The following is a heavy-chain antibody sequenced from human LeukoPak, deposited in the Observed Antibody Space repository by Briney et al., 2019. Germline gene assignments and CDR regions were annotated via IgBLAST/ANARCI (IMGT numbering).Heavy chain of an antibody. CDR2: IIPIFGTA. Sequence: SVKVSCKASGGTFSSYAISWVRQAPGQGLEWMGGIIPIFGTANYAQKFQGRVTITADKSTSTAYMELSSLRSEDTAVYYCASGKWFGESWGKYYFDYWGQGTLVTVSS. V-gene: IGHV1-69*06. CDR3: ASGKWFGESWGKYYFDY. CDR1: GGTFSSYA. J-gene: IGHJ4*02. D-gene: IGHD3-10*01.